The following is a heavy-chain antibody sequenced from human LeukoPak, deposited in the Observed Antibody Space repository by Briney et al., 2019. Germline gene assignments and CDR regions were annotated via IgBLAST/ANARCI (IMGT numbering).Heavy chain of an antibody. V-gene: IGHV3-30*04. CDR3: AGEKFDI. Sequence: GGSLRLSCAASGFSFSKYAMDWVRQAPGKGLEWVAIISKDGSMRYYADSVKGRFTVSRDNSNNTLSLQMNSLKSEDTAAYYCAGEKFDIWGQGTMVTVSA. CDR2: ISKDGSMR. CDR1: GFSFSKYA. J-gene: IGHJ3*02.